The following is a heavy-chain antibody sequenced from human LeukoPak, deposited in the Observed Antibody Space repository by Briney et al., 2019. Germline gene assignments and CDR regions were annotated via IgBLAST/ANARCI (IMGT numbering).Heavy chain of an antibody. CDR1: GFTVSSNY. Sequence: GGSLRLSCAASGFTVSSNYMSWVRQAPGRGLEWVSVLYSGGGAFYSDSVKGRFTISRDNSKNTLNLQMNSLRAEDTAVYYCARGTHISLVRGALDYWGQGTLVTVSS. CDR3: ARGTHISLVRGALDY. CDR2: LYSGGGA. V-gene: IGHV3-66*01. D-gene: IGHD3-10*01. J-gene: IGHJ4*02.